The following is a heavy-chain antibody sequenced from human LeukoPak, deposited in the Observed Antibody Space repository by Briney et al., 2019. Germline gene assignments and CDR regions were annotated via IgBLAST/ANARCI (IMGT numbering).Heavy chain of an antibody. V-gene: IGHV3-43*02. CDR2: ISGDGGST. CDR1: GFTFDDYA. J-gene: IGHJ4*02. CDR3: AKDKGSGLPDY. D-gene: IGHD3-10*01. Sequence: GGSLRLSCAASGFTFDDYAMHWVRKAPGKGLEWVSFISGDGGSTYYADSVKGRFTISRDNRKNSLYLQMNSLRSEDTAFYYCAKDKGSGLPDYWGQGTLVTVSS.